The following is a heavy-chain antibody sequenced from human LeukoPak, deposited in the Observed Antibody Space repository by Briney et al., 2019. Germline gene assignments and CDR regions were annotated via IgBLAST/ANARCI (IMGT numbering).Heavy chain of an antibody. CDR1: GFTFSTYW. D-gene: IGHD2-2*01. J-gene: IGHJ4*02. CDR2: IKEDGSEK. V-gene: IGHV3-7*01. CDR3: ARDLRMGAAAGWDY. Sequence: GGSLRLSCAASGFTFSTYWMSWVRQAPGEGLEWVANIKEDGSEKYYANSVKGRFTISRDNAKNSLYLQMSSLRAEDTAVYYCARDLRMGAAAGWDYWGQGTLVTVSS.